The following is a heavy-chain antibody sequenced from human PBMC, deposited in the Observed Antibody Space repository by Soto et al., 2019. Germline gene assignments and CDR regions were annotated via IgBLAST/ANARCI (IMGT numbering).Heavy chain of an antibody. Sequence: WASVKVSCKASGYTFTSYDINWVRQATGQGLEWMGWMNPNSGNTGYAQKFQGRVTMTRNTSISTAYMELSSLRSEDTAVYYCAKIDFWSGYYTFDYWGQGTLVTVSS. V-gene: IGHV1-8*01. CDR3: AKIDFWSGYYTFDY. CDR1: GYTFTSYD. J-gene: IGHJ4*02. D-gene: IGHD3-3*01. CDR2: MNPNSGNT.